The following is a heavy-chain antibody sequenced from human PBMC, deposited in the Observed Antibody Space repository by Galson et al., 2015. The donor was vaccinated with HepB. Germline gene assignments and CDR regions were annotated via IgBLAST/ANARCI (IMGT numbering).Heavy chain of an antibody. CDR2: ISSSSSYT. CDR1: GFTFSDYY. J-gene: IGHJ2*01. Sequence: SLRLSCAASGFTFSDYYMSWIRQAPGKGLEWVSYISSSSSYTNYADSVKGRFTISRDNAKNSLYLQMNSLGAEDTAVYYCARDSLGAVAGTVWYFDLWGRGTLVTVSS. D-gene: IGHD6-19*01. V-gene: IGHV3-11*05. CDR3: ARDSLGAVAGTVWYFDL.